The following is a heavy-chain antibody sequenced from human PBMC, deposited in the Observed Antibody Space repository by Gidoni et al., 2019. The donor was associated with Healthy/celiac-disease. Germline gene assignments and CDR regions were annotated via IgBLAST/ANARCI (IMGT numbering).Heavy chain of an antibody. CDR1: GYTFTSYY. CDR3: ARSHHAETYYYDSSGYSYFDY. CDR2: INPSGGST. D-gene: IGHD3-22*01. V-gene: IGHV1-46*01. J-gene: IGHJ4*02. Sequence: QVQLVQSGAEVKKPGASVKVSCKASGYTFTSYYMPWVRQAPGQGLEWMGIINPSGGSTSYAQKFQGRVTMTRDTSTSTVYMELSSLRSEDTAVYYCARSHHAETYYYDSSGYSYFDYWGQGTLVTVSS.